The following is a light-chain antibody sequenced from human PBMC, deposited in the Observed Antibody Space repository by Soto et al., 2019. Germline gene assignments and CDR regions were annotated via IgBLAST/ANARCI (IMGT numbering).Light chain of an antibody. Sequence: DIQMTQSPSSLSASVGDRVTITCRASQSISTYLNWYQQKPGKAPKLLIYAASSLQCGVPSTFSGSGSGTDFTLTISSLQPEDFATYYCQQSYSNPSTFGQGTRLEIK. CDR2: AAS. CDR1: QSISTY. J-gene: IGKJ5*01. V-gene: IGKV1-39*01. CDR3: QQSYSNPST.